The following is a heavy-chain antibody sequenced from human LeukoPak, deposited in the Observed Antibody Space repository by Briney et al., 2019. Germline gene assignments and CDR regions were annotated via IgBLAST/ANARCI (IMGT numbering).Heavy chain of an antibody. J-gene: IGHJ5*02. D-gene: IGHD3-16*02. CDR3: ARDENGYVWGSFRA. CDR2: IYYSGST. CDR1: GGSISSSSYY. Sequence: TTSETLSLTCTVSGGSISSSSYYWGWIRQPPGKGLEWIGSIYYSGSTYYNPSLESRVTMSLDTSKTQFSLKLSSVTAADTAVYYCARDENGYVWGSFRAWGQGTLVTVSS. V-gene: IGHV4-39*07.